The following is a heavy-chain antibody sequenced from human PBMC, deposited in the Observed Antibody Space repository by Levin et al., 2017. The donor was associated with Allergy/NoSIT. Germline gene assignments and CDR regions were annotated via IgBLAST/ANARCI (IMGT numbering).Heavy chain of an antibody. V-gene: IGHV3-30*04. Sequence: PGGSLRLSCAASGFTFSSYAMHWVRQAPGKGLEWVAVISYDGSNKYYADSVKGRFTISRDNSKNTLYLQMNSLRAEDTAVYYCAREMYYDFWSGYYRGDNYYYGMDVWGQGTTVTVSS. CDR1: GFTFSSYA. D-gene: IGHD3-3*01. J-gene: IGHJ6*02. CDR2: ISYDGSNK. CDR3: AREMYYDFWSGYYRGDNYYYGMDV.